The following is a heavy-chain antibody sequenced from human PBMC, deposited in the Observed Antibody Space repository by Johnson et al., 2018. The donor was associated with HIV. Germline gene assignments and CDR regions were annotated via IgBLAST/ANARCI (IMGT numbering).Heavy chain of an antibody. CDR2: ISYDGSNK. CDR1: GFTFSSYW. V-gene: IGHV3-30*03. CDR3: ARERRPWGPDAFDI. Sequence: QVQLVESGGGLVQPGGSLRLSCAASGFTFSSYWMSWVRQAPGKGLEWVAVISYDGSNKYYADSVKGRFTISRDNSKNTLYLQMNSLRAEDTAVYYCARERRPWGPDAFDIWGQGTMVTVSS. J-gene: IGHJ3*02. D-gene: IGHD3-16*01.